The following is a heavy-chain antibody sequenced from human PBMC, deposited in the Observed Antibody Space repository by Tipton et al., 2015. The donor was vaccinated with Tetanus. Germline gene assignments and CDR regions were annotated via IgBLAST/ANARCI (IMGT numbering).Heavy chain of an antibody. CDR1: GGSISNDNYY. D-gene: IGHD3-3*01. CDR3: ARTSGYLYSSY. CDR2: MFYSGSA. V-gene: IGHV4-30-4*01. J-gene: IGHJ1*01. Sequence: TLSLTCTVPGGSISNDNYYWSWIRQPPGKGLEWIGYMFYSGSAYYNPSLKSRVAMSVDTSKNQLPLKLSSVTSADTAVYYCARTSGYLYSSYWGQGTLVTVSS.